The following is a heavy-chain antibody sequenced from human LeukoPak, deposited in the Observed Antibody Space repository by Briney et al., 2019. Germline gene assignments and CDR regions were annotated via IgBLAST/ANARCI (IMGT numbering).Heavy chain of an antibody. D-gene: IGHD1-26*01. CDR1: RDTFTIYD. Sequence: ASVKVSCKASRDTFTIYDVNWVRQATGQGIEWMGWLNPNSGNTGYVQKFQGRVTMTMNASISTAYMELTSLTSEDTAVYYCARSTMGARRKYDYWGQGTLVTVSS. V-gene: IGHV1-8*01. CDR2: LNPNSGNT. CDR3: ARSTMGARRKYDY. J-gene: IGHJ4*02.